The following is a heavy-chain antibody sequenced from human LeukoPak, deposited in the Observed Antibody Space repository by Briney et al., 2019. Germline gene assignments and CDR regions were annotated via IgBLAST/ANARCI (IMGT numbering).Heavy chain of an antibody. J-gene: IGHJ4*02. Sequence: GASVKVSCETSGYIFTNFGISWVRQAPGQGLEWMGWISGYDGDTNFAQKFQGRVTMTTDTSTNTAYMELRSLRSDDTAVYFCARDYRYYDSSGYYCFDYWGQGTLVTVSS. D-gene: IGHD3-22*01. CDR3: ARDYRYYDSSGYYCFDY. V-gene: IGHV1-18*01. CDR2: ISGYDGDT. CDR1: GYIFTNFG.